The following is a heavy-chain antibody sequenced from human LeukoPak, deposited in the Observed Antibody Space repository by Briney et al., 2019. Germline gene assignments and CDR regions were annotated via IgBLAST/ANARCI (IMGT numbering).Heavy chain of an antibody. Sequence: GGSLRLSCAASGFTFDDYGMSWVRQAPGKGLEWVSYISGTTITIHYADSVKGRFTISRDNVKNSLYLQMNSLRAEDTAVYYCARARMDYFDYWGQGTLVTVSS. CDR3: ARARMDYFDY. J-gene: IGHJ4*02. CDR1: GFTFDDYG. V-gene: IGHV3-11*01. CDR2: ISGTTITI. D-gene: IGHD2-2*03.